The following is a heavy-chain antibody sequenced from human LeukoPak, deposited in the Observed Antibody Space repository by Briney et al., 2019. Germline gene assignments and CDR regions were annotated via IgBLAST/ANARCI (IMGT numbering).Heavy chain of an antibody. CDR1: GGSISSYY. D-gene: IGHD3-3*01. CDR3: ARDRRFWSGYYTGSCRDYYYYGMDV. Sequence: SETLSLTCTVSGGSISSYYWSWIRQPPGKGLEWIGYIYYSGSTNYNPSLKSRVTISVDTSKNQFSLKLSSVTAADTAVYYCARDRRFWSGYYTGSCRDYYYYGMDVWGQGTTVTVSS. CDR2: IYYSGST. V-gene: IGHV4-59*01. J-gene: IGHJ6*02.